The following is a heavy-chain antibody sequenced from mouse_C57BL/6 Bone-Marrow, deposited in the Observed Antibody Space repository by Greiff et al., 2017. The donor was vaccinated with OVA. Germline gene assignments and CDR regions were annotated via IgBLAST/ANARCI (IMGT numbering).Heavy chain of an antibody. V-gene: IGHV14-4*01. CDR2: IDPENGDT. J-gene: IGHJ3*01. Sequence: VQLQQSGAELVRPGASVKLSCTASGFNIEDDYMHWVKQRPEQGLEWIGWIDPENGDTEYASKFQGKATITADTSSNTAYLQLSSLTSEDTAVYYCTTGNPRGFAYWGQGTLVTVSA. CDR3: TTGNPRGFAY. CDR1: GFNIEDDY.